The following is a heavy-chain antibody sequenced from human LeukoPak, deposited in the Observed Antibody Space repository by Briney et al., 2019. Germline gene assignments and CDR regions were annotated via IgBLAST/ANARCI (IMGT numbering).Heavy chain of an antibody. CDR1: GFTFSSYA. J-gene: IGHJ4*02. CDR2: ISYDGSNK. D-gene: IGHD3-22*01. CDR3: ARDVTPYYYDSSGYSLVGY. Sequence: GRSLRLSCAASGFTFSSYAMHWVRQAPGKGLEWVAVISYDGSNKYYADSVKGRFTISRDNSKNTPYLQMNSLRAEDTAVYYCARDVTPYYYDSSGYSLVGYWGQGTLVTVSS. V-gene: IGHV3-30-3*01.